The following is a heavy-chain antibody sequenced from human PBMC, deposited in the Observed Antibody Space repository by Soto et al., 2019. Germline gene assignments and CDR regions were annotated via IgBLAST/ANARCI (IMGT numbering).Heavy chain of an antibody. CDR1: GFTFSMFA. D-gene: IGHD3-10*01. V-gene: IGHV3-23*01. CDR3: AKVMGSTSSTANFDY. J-gene: IGHJ4*02. CDR2: ISYSGGST. Sequence: GGSLRLSCAASGFTFSMFAMNWVRQAPGKGLEWVASISYSGGSTNYADSVRGRFTISRDNSKNTLSLQMTSLRAEDTAVYYCAKVMGSTSSTANFDYWGRGALVTVSS.